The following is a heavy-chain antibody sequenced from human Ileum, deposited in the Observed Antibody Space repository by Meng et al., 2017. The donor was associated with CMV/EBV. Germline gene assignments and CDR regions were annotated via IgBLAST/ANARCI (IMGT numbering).Heavy chain of an antibody. J-gene: IGHJ4*02. CDR2: ISGLTGNT. D-gene: IGHD1-14*01. CDR1: GYTFSNYG. CDR3: ARGPSRTDFDY. V-gene: IGHV1-18*01. Sequence: VQLGQSGAEVKKPGASGKVSCRASGYTFSNYGVTWVRQAPGQGLEWLGWISGLTGNTHYAQRIQGRATLTADTSTTTAYMELTSLRSEDTAVYYCARGPSRTDFDYWGQGTLVTVSS.